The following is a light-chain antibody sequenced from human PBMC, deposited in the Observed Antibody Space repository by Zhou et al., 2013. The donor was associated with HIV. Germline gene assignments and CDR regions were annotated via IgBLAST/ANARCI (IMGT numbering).Light chain of an antibody. V-gene: IGKV3-11*01. J-gene: IGKJ2*01. Sequence: EIVLTQSPATLSLSPGESATLSCRASQSVGTYLAWYQQKPGQAPRLLIYDASNRATGIPARFSGSGSGTDFTLTISSLEPEDFAVYYCQQRSNWYTFGQGTKLEIK. CDR1: QSVGTY. CDR2: DAS. CDR3: QQRSNWYT.